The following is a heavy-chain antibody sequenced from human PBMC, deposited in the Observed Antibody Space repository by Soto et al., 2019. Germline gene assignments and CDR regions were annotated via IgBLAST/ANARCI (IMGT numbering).Heavy chain of an antibody. D-gene: IGHD3-22*01. Sequence: TSETLSLTCSVSGGSVISNIYYWTWIRQHPGKGPEWIGHIYYSGSTYYNPSLKSRVTISLDMSKNQFSLKLTSVSAADTAVYYCARGYDYDSGGYLFDYWGQGTLVTVSS. J-gene: IGHJ4*02. V-gene: IGHV4-31*03. CDR2: IYYSGST. CDR3: ARGYDYDSGGYLFDY. CDR1: GGSVISNIYY.